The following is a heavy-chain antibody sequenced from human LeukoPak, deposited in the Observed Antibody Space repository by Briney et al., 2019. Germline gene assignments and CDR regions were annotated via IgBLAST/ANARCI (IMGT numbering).Heavy chain of an antibody. CDR2: IQDDGSNK. CDR1: GFTFSSYG. V-gene: IGHV3-30*02. CDR3: AKVVPTYYYMDV. Sequence: GRSLRLSCAASGFTFSSYGMHWVRQAPGKGLEWVAFIQDDGSNKYYADSVKGRFTISRDNSKNTLYLQMNSLRAEDTAVYYCAKVVPTYYYMDVWGKGTTVTISS. J-gene: IGHJ6*03.